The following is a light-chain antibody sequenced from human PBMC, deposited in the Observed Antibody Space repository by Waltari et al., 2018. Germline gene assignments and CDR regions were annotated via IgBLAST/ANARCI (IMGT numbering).Light chain of an antibody. CDR3: TSYTTSSTPHVV. Sequence: QSALTQPASVSGSPGQSITISCTGTNTDVGGYNYVSWYQHHPGKAPKLMIYDVSNRPSGISYRFSGSKSGNTASLTISGLQAEDEADYYCTSYTTSSTPHVVFGGGTKLSVL. CDR1: NTDVGGYNY. V-gene: IGLV2-14*03. J-gene: IGLJ2*01. CDR2: DVS.